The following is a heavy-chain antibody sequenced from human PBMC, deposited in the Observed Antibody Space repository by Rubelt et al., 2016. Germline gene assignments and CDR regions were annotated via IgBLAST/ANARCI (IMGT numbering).Heavy chain of an antibody. J-gene: IGHJ4*02. CDR1: GYTFTTYG. CDR2: ISAYNVNT. V-gene: IGHV1-18*01. D-gene: IGHD1-26*01. CDR3: AREAYSGRYPLIDY. Sequence: QVQLVQSGAEVKKPGASVKVDCKASGYTFTTYGINWVRQTTGQGLEWMGWISAYNVNTNHAQKLQGRVPLTTDSSTSPAYMELRSLRSDDTAVYYCAREAYSGRYPLIDYWGQGTLVTVSS.